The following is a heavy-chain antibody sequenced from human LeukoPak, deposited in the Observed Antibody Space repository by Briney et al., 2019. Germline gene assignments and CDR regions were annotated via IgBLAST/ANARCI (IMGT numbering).Heavy chain of an antibody. CDR3: AMIEQVVSNIEGGY. V-gene: IGHV3-7*01. Sequence: PGGSLRLSCAASGFTFSSYAMSWVRQAPGKGLEWVANIKQDGSEKYYVDSVKGRFTISRDNAKNSLYLQMNSLRAEDTAVYYCAMIEQVVSNIEGGYWGQGTLVTVSS. CDR2: IKQDGSEK. J-gene: IGHJ4*02. D-gene: IGHD6-6*01. CDR1: GFTFSSYA.